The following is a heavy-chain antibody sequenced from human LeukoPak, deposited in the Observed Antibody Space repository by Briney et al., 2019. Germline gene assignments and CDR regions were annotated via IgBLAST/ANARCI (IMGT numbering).Heavy chain of an antibody. Sequence: GGSLRLSCAASGFTFRSYAMYWVRQAPGKGLEWGSDIYSGGSTYYADSVKGRFTISRDNSKNTLYLQMNSLRAEDTAVYYCARVVAYYYYYMDVWGKGTTVTVSS. CDR2: IYSGGST. D-gene: IGHD2-15*01. CDR3: ARVVAYYYYYMDV. V-gene: IGHV3-53*01. CDR1: GFTFRSYA. J-gene: IGHJ6*03.